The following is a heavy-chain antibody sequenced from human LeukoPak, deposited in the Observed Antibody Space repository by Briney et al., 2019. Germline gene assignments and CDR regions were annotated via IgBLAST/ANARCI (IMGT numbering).Heavy chain of an antibody. CDR1: GFTFSSYW. Sequence: AGGSLRLSCAASGFTFSSYWMSWVRQAPGKGLEWVANMKQDGSEKYYVDSVKGRFTISRDNAKNSLYLQMNSLRAEDTAVYYCARDTTAPFIYGRAGMDWGQGTLVTVSS. CDR3: ARDTTAPFIYGRAGMD. D-gene: IGHD4-17*01. V-gene: IGHV3-7*01. CDR2: MKQDGSEK. J-gene: IGHJ4*02.